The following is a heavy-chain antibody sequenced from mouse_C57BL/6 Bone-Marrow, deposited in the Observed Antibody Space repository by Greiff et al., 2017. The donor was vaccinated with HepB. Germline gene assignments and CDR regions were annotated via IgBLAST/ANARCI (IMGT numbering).Heavy chain of an antibody. J-gene: IGHJ3*01. CDR1: GYTFTSYW. CDR2: IYPGSGST. V-gene: IGHV1-55*01. CDR3: ARWDYDPFAY. Sequence: QVQLQQPGAELVKPGASVKMSCKASGYTFTSYWITGVKRRPGQGLGWIGDIYPGSGSTNYNEKLKSKATLTVDTSSSTAYMQLSSLTSEDSAVYYCARWDYDPFAYWGQGTLVTVSA. D-gene: IGHD2-4*01.